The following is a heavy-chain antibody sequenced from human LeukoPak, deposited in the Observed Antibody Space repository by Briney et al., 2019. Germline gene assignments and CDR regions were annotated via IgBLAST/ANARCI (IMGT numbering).Heavy chain of an antibody. CDR1: GFTFSSYS. Sequence: GGSLRLSCVVSGFTFSSYSMNWVRQAPGKGLEWVSSISSSSSYIYYADSVKGRFTISRDNAKNSLYLQMNSLRAEDAAVYYCARDGEYYDSSGYYYAYWGQGTLVTVSS. CDR2: ISSSSSYI. D-gene: IGHD3-22*01. J-gene: IGHJ4*02. V-gene: IGHV3-21*01. CDR3: ARDGEYYDSSGYYYAY.